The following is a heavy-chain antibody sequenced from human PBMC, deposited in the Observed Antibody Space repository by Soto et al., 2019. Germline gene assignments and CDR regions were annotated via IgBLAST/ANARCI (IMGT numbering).Heavy chain of an antibody. D-gene: IGHD6-13*01. V-gene: IGHV3-48*02. J-gene: IGHJ5*02. CDR1: GFTFSSYS. CDR2: ISSSSSTI. Sequence: EVQLVESGGGLVQPGGSLRLSCAASGFTFSSYSMNWVRQAPGKGLEWVSYISSSSSTIYYADSVKGRFTISRDNAKNSLYLQMNSLRDEDTAVYYCARGGAAGSRYNWFDPWGQGTLVTVSS. CDR3: ARGGAAGSRYNWFDP.